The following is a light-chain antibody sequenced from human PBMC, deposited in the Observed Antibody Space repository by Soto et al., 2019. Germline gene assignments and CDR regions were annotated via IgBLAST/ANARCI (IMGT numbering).Light chain of an antibody. CDR3: QQSYTTPRS. J-gene: IGKJ2*01. CDR1: QPISRY. V-gene: IGKV1-39*01. Sequence: DIQMTQSPSSLSASVGVRVTITCRASQPISRYINWYQQKPGKAPNLLIYTVSNSQSGVPSRFSGSGSGADFTLTISNLQPEDSATYYCQQSYTTPRSFGQGTKLEIK. CDR2: TVS.